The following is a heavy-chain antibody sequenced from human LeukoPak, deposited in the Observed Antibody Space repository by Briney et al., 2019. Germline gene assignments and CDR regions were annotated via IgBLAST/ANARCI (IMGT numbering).Heavy chain of an antibody. V-gene: IGHV3-74*01. J-gene: IGHJ3*02. CDR2: INSDGRST. CDR3: ARVDTAMGWAFDI. D-gene: IGHD5-18*01. CDR1: GFTFSSYW. Sequence: GGSLRLSCAASGFTFSSYWMHWVRQAPGKGLVWVSRINSDGRSTSYADSVRGRFTISRDNAKNTLYLQMNSLRAEDTAVYYCARVDTAMGWAFDIWGQGTMVTVSS.